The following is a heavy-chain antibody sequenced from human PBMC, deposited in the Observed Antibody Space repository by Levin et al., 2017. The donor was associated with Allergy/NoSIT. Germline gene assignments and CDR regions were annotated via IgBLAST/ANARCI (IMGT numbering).Heavy chain of an antibody. Sequence: GGSLRLSCKTSGYTFTNYDINWVRQTTGQGLEWMGWMNPSSGNTGYAQKFRGRVTMTRDTSMTTAYMELSGLRSEDTAVYYCTRDTPTCSGGYCYSRLFFFWGQGTLVTVSS. CDR2: MNPSSGNT. CDR1: GYTFTNYD. CDR3: TRDTPTCSGGYCYSRLFFF. D-gene: IGHD2-15*01. J-gene: IGHJ4*02. V-gene: IGHV1-8*01.